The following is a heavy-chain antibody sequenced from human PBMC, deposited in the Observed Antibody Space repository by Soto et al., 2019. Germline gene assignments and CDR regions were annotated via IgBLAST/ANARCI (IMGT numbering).Heavy chain of an antibody. V-gene: IGHV1-18*04. CDR3: ARVFRSYDFWSGYYSGRDAFDI. CDR1: GYTFTSYG. Sequence: GASVKVSCKASGYTFTSYGISWVRQAPGQGLEWVGWISAYNGNTNYAQKLQGRVTMTTDTSTTTAYMELRSLRSDYTAVYHCARVFRSYDFWSGYYSGRDAFDIWG. J-gene: IGHJ3*02. D-gene: IGHD3-3*01. CDR2: ISAYNGNT.